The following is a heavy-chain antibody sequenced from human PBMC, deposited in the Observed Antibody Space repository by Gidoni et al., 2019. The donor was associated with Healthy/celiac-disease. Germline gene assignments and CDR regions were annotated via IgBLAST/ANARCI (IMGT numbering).Heavy chain of an antibody. CDR2: ISYDGSNK. CDR1: SYA. Sequence: SYAMHWVRQAPGKGLEWVAVISYDGSNKYYADSVKGRFTISRDNSKNTLYLQMNSLRAEDTAVYYCAREGLEQRDAFDIWGQGTMVTVSS. J-gene: IGHJ3*02. D-gene: IGHD6-25*01. V-gene: IGHV3-30-3*01. CDR3: AREGLEQRDAFDI.